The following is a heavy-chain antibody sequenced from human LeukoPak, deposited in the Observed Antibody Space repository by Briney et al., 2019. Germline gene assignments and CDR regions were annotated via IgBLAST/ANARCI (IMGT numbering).Heavy chain of an antibody. J-gene: IGHJ4*02. Sequence: GGSLRLSCAASGFTFSSYGMHWVRQAQGKGLEWVAVISYDGSNKYYADSVKGRFTISRDDSKNTLYLQMNSLRAEDTAVYYCAKDRYYYDSSGYSPDYWGQGTLVTVSS. V-gene: IGHV3-30*18. CDR1: GFTFSSYG. CDR2: ISYDGSNK. CDR3: AKDRYYYDSSGYSPDY. D-gene: IGHD3-22*01.